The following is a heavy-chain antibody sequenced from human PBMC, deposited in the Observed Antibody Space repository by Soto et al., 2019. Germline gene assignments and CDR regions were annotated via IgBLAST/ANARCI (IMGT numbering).Heavy chain of an antibody. J-gene: IGHJ4*02. CDR3: ARDGVLRYFDWLLYNGTRGGFDY. CDR1: GFTFSSYS. CDR2: ISSSSSYI. V-gene: IGHV3-21*01. Sequence: EVQLVESGGGLVKPGGSLRLSCAASGFTFSSYSMNWVRQAPGKGLEWVSSISSSSSYIYYADSVKGRFTISRDNAKNSLYLQMNSLRAEDTAVYYCARDGVLRYFDWLLYNGTRGGFDYWGQGTLVTVSS. D-gene: IGHD3-9*01.